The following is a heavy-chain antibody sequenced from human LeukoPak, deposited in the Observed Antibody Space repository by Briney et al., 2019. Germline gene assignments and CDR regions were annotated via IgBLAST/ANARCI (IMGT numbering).Heavy chain of an antibody. CDR2: ISSSGSSI. CDR3: ARSSGWYTGFDY. J-gene: IGHJ4*02. D-gene: IGHD6-19*01. V-gene: IGHV3-48*03. Sequence: GGSLRLSCAASGFTFSSYEMNWVRQAPGKGLEWVSYISSSGSSIYYADSVKGRFTISRDNAKNSLYLQMDSLRAEDTAVYYCARSSGWYTGFDYWGQGTLVTVSS. CDR1: GFTFSSYE.